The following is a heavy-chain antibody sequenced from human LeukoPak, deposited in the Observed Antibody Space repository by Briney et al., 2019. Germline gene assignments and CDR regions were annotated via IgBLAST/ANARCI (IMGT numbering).Heavy chain of an antibody. CDR1: GFTFTDYY. CDR2: IHPTSGVT. CDR3: AREPPAARSTEFDF. Sequence: ASVKVSCKASGFTFTDYYIHWVRQAPGQGLEWMGSIHPTSGVTKYAQKFQGRVTMTRDTSISATYMELSRLTSDDTAVYYCAREPPAARSTEFDFWGQGTLVTVSS. V-gene: IGHV1-2*02. D-gene: IGHD6-6*01. J-gene: IGHJ4*02.